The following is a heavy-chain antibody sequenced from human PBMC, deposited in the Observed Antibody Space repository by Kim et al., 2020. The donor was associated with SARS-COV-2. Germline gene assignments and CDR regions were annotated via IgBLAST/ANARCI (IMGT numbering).Heavy chain of an antibody. D-gene: IGHD3-9*01. Sequence: GGSLRLSCAASGFTFSSYGMHWVRLAPGKGLEWVAVISYDGSNKYYADSVKGRFSISRDNSKNTLYLQMNSLRAEDTAVYYCARDGNDYDILTGYINRYYYYYYGMDVWGQGTTVTVSS. CDR2: ISYDGSNK. CDR3: ARDGNDYDILTGYINRYYYYYYGMDV. V-gene: IGHV3-33*05. CDR1: GFTFSSYG. J-gene: IGHJ6*02.